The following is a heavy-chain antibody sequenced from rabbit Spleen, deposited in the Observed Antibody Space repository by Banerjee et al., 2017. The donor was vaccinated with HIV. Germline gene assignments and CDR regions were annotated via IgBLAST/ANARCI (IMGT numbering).Heavy chain of an antibody. CDR1: GIDFNFFYY. Sequence: QQQLEESGGGLVQPEGSLTLTCKASGIDFNFFYYMCWVRQAPGKGPEWIACIYNGDGSTYYASWVNGRFTISKTSSTTVTLQMTSLTAADTATYFCARYGDRVGDYGAFNLWGPGTLVTVS. CDR2: IYNGDGST. CDR3: ARYGDRVGDYGAFNL. J-gene: IGHJ4*01. D-gene: IGHD2-1*01. V-gene: IGHV1S45*01.